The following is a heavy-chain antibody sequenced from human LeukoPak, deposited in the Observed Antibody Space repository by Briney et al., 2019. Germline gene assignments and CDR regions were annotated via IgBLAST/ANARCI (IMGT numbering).Heavy chain of an antibody. V-gene: IGHV4-59*01. D-gene: IGHD6-19*01. CDR1: GGSISNYF. Sequence: SETLSLTCTVSGGSISNYFWSWIRQPPGKGLEWVAYIYDSGTSNYNPSLKSRVTISVDTSKNQFSLSLSSVTAADTAVYYCARSNGWYSFDYWGQGTLLTVSS. J-gene: IGHJ4*02. CDR2: IYDSGTS. CDR3: ARSNGWYSFDY.